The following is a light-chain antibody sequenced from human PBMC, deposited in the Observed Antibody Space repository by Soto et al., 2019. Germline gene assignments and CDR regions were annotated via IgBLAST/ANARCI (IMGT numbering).Light chain of an antibody. V-gene: IGKV1-5*03. CDR1: QTISSW. CDR3: QHYNIYSEA. J-gene: IGKJ1*01. Sequence: DIQMTQSPSTLSGSVGDRVTITCRASQTISSWLAWYQQKPGKAPKLLIYKASTLKSGVPSRFSGSGSGTEFTLTISSLQPDDFATYYCQHYNIYSEAFGQGTKVDTK. CDR2: KAS.